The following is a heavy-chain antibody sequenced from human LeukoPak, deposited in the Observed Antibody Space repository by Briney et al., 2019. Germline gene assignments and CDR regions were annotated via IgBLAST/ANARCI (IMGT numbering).Heavy chain of an antibody. J-gene: IGHJ5*02. Sequence: SSETLSLTCTVSGGSISSYYWSWIRQPPGKGLEWIGYIYYSGSTNYNPSLKSRVTISVDTSKNQFSLKLSSVTAADTAVYYCVREDYYDSSGQNWFDPWGQGTLVTVSS. CDR3: VREDYYDSSGQNWFDP. D-gene: IGHD3-22*01. V-gene: IGHV4-59*01. CDR1: GGSISSYY. CDR2: IYYSGST.